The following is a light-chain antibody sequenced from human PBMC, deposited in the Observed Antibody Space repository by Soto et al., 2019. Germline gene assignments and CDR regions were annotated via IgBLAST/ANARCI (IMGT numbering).Light chain of an antibody. V-gene: IGKV3-15*01. J-gene: IGKJ1*01. Sequence: EIVMTQXPATLSVSPRERATLSCRASQSVSSNLAWYQQKPGQAPRLLMYGASTRATGIPDRFSGSGSGTEFTLTISSLQSEDFAVYYCQQHNNWPPWTFGQGTKVEIK. CDR3: QQHNNWPPWT. CDR2: GAS. CDR1: QSVSSN.